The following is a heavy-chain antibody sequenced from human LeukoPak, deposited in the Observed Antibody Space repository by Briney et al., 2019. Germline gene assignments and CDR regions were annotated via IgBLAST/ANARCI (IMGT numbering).Heavy chain of an antibody. CDR2: ISGSGGST. J-gene: IGHJ4*02. V-gene: IGHV3-23*01. Sequence: GGSLRLSCAASGFTFSSYAMSWVRQAPGKGLEWVSAISGSGGSTYYADSVKGRFTISRDNSKNTLYLQMNSLRAEDTAVYYCAKRLGTSDILTGYHNIDYWGQGTLVTVSS. D-gene: IGHD3-9*01. CDR1: GFTFSSYA. CDR3: AKRLGTSDILTGYHNIDY.